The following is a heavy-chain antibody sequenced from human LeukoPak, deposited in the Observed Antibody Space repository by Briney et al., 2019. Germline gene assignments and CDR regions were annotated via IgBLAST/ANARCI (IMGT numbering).Heavy chain of an antibody. CDR2: ISYDGSNK. V-gene: IGHV3-30-3*01. CDR3: ARDGQYYDSSGYTDY. CDR1: GFTFGSYA. J-gene: IGHJ4*02. Sequence: GGSLRLSCAASGFTFGSYAMHWVRQAPGKGLEWVAVISYDGSNKYYADSVKGRFTISRDNSKNTLYLQMNSLRAEDTAVYYCARDGQYYDSSGYTDYWGQGTLVTVSS. D-gene: IGHD3-22*01.